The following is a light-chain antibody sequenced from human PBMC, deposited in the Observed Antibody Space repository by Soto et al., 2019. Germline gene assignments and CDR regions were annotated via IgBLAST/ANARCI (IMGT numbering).Light chain of an antibody. CDR3: QQNYRTNPWP. CDR1: QSISRY. V-gene: IGKV1-39*01. Sequence: DIQRTQSPSSLSASVGDRITITCRASQSISRYLNWYQHKPVKAPKLLINAASSLERGVPSRFSGGGSATDFTLNSSSLQPDYFATYSCQQNYRTNPWPFGQGTKVE. J-gene: IGKJ1*01. CDR2: AAS.